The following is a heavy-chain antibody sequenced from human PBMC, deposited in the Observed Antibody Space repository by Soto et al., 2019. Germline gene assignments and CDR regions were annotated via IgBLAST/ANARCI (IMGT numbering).Heavy chain of an antibody. D-gene: IGHD1-26*01. CDR3: AVGHTSGSYYGHALF. J-gene: IGHJ4*02. CDR2: IYSSGTT. Sequence: PSETLSLTCTVSGVSISGYYWSWIRQPPGKGLEWIGYIYSSGTTNYNPSLKSRVTISLDTSKNQFSLKLTSVTAAYTAVYYCAVGHTSGSYYGHALFWGQGTLVTVSS. V-gene: IGHV4-59*01. CDR1: GVSISGYY.